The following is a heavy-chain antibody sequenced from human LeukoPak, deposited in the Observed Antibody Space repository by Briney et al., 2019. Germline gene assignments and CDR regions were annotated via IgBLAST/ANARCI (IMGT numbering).Heavy chain of an antibody. CDR1: GGTFSSYA. CDR2: IIPIFGTA. V-gene: IGHV1-69*13. CDR3: ARVEYSSSWYVGYNWFDP. Sequence: ASVKVSCKASGGTFSSYAISWVRQAPGQGLEWMGGIIPIFGTANYAQKFQGRVTITADESTSTAYMELSSPRSEDTAVYYCARVEYSSSWYVGYNWFDPWGQGTLVTVSS. D-gene: IGHD6-13*01. J-gene: IGHJ5*02.